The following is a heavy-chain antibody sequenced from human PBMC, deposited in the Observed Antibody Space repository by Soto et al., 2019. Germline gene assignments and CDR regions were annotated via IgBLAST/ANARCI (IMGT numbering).Heavy chain of an antibody. V-gene: IGHV4-31*03. CDR2: IYYSGIS. Sequence: LSRTCTVSGGSTSSGGFYWSWIRQHPGKGLEWIGYIYYSGISYYNPSLKSRVSISLDTSRNQFSMTLNSVTAADTAVYYCARNGYTYGMDVWGQGATVTVSS. J-gene: IGHJ6*02. CDR1: GGSTSSGGFY. CDR3: ARNGYTYGMDV. D-gene: IGHD5-18*01.